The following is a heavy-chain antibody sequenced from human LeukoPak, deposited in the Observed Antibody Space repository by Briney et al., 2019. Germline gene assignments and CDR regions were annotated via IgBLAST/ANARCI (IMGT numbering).Heavy chain of an antibody. V-gene: IGHV4-39*01. CDR2: IYYSGST. J-gene: IGHJ4*02. D-gene: IGHD3-22*01. CDR3: ARHQPDSSGYLIYFDY. CDR1: GGSISSSSYY. Sequence: PSETLSLTCTVSGGSISSSSYYWGWIRQPPGKGLEWIGSIYYSGSTYYNASLKSRVTISVDTSKNPFSLQLSSVTAADTAVYYCARHQPDSSGYLIYFDYWGQGTLVTVSS.